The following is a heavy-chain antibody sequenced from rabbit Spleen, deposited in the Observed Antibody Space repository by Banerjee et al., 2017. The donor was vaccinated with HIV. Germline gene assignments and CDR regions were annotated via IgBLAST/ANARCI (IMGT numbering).Heavy chain of an antibody. J-gene: IGHJ4*01. Sequence: QEQLVESGGGLVKPEGSLKLSCTASGFSFSNKAVMCWVRQAPGKGLEWIACINAVTGKALYASWAKGRYTFSKTSSTTVTLEMTSLTVADTATYFCARGSATMTMVITGYYFNLWGPGTLVTVS. V-gene: IGHV1S45*01. D-gene: IGHD2-1*01. CDR1: GFSFSNKAV. CDR3: ARGSATMTMVITGYYFNL. CDR2: INAVTGKA.